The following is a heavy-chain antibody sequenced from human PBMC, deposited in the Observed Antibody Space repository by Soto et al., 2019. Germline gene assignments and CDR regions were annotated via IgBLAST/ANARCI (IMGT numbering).Heavy chain of an antibody. CDR3: AKRLAYGGGDCDKSDY. CDR2: ISNSGGSP. D-gene: IGHD2-21*02. J-gene: IGHJ4*02. V-gene: IGHV3-23*01. Sequence: EVQLLESGGGLVQPGGSLRLSCAASGFTFSSYAMSWVRQAPGKGLVWVSGISNSGGSPYYAESVKGRFTISRDNSKNTLYLQMNSLRAEDTAVYYCAKRLAYGGGDCDKSDYWGQGTLVTVSS. CDR1: GFTFSSYA.